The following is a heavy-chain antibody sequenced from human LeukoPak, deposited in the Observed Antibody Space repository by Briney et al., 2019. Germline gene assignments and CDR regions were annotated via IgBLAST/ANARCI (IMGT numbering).Heavy chain of an antibody. J-gene: IGHJ6*03. CDR2: ISAYNGNT. V-gene: IGHV1-18*01. D-gene: IGHD5-24*01. CDR1: GYTFTSYG. Sequence: GASGKLSFKASGYTFTSYGISWVRHAPGQGREWRGWISAYNGNTNYAQKLQGRVTMTTDKSTSTAYMEVRSLRSDDTAVYYCARVVGGGEGYNSLYYYYMDVWGKGTTDTVSS. CDR3: ARVVGGGEGYNSLYYYYMDV.